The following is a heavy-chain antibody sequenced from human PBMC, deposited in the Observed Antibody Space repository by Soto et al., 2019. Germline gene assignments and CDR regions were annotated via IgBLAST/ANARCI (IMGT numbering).Heavy chain of an antibody. D-gene: IGHD2-2*01. CDR1: GGSISSSSYY. Sequence: QLQLQESGPGLVKPSETLSLTCTVSGGSISSSSYYWGWIRQPPGKGLEWIGSIYYSGSTYYNPSLKIRVTISVDTSKNQFSLKLSSVTAADTAVYYCASLSDIVVVPAAPEDYWGQGTLVTVSS. V-gene: IGHV4-39*01. CDR3: ASLSDIVVVPAAPEDY. CDR2: IYYSGST. J-gene: IGHJ4*02.